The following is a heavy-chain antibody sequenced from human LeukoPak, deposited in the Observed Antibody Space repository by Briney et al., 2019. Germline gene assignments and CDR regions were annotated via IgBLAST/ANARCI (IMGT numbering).Heavy chain of an antibody. J-gene: IGHJ4*02. D-gene: IGHD6-13*01. CDR3: AKYSRPSSRVFDY. Sequence: GGSLRLSCAGSGFTFSSYPMTWVRQAPGKGQDWVSTIDTSGSTDYADSVKGRFTISRDNSKNTLYLQMNSLRAEDTAVYFCAKYSRPSSRVFDYWAQGTLANVSP. V-gene: IGHV3-23*01. CDR1: GFTFSSYP. CDR2: IDTSGST.